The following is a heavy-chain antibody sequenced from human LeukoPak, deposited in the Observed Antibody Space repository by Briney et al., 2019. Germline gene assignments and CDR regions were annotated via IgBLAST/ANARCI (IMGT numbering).Heavy chain of an antibody. CDR1: GFTFSSYV. V-gene: IGHV3-33*06. Sequence: GGSLRLSCAASGFTFSSYVMHWVRQAPGKGLEWVAVIWYDGSNKYYADSVKGRFTISRDNSKDTLYLQMNSLRAEDTAVYYCAKDFSGVVSDWFDPWGQGTLVTVSS. CDR3: AKDFSGVVSDWFDP. CDR2: IWYDGSNK. D-gene: IGHD3-10*01. J-gene: IGHJ5*02.